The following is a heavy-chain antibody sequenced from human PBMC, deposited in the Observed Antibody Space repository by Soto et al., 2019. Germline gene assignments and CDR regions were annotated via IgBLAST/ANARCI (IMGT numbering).Heavy chain of an antibody. D-gene: IGHD2-8*02. V-gene: IGHV4-4*02. Sequence: QVQLQESGPGLMKPSGTLSLTCAVSGGSISTNWWSWVRQPTGKGLEWMGEIYHSGATNYNPSLKNRVTMFVAKSPKPPSLNLNSVTAAGTAVYSCARHVAVSGTRGFALWGHGSLVTASS. CDR2: IYHSGAT. CDR3: ARHVAVSGTRGFAL. CDR1: GGSISTNW. J-gene: IGHJ4*01.